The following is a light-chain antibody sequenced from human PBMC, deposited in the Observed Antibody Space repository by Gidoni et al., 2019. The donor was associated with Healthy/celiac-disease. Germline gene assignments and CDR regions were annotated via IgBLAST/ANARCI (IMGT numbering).Light chain of an antibody. J-gene: IGKJ3*01. CDR2: SAS. CDR3: QQSYITLFT. V-gene: IGKV1-39*01. Sequence: IQMTQSPSSLSASVGDRETITCRASPSISGYLNWYQQKPGQAPKHLIYSASSLQSGVPSSFRGSGSGRDFTLPIISLQPGDFATYYCQQSYITLFTFGPGTKVDIK. CDR1: PSISGY.